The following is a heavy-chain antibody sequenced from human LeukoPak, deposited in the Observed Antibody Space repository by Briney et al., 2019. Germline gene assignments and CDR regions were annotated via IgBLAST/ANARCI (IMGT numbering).Heavy chain of an antibody. D-gene: IGHD1-26*01. J-gene: IGHJ3*02. CDR2: FDPEDGET. Sequence: ASVKVSCKVSGYTLTELSMHWVRQAPGKGLEWMGGFDPEDGETIYAQKFQGRVTMTEDTSTDAAYMELRSLRSDDTAVYYCARDQGQWELLPGAFDIWGQGTMVTVSS. CDR3: ARDQGQWELLPGAFDI. V-gene: IGHV1-24*01. CDR1: GYTLTELS.